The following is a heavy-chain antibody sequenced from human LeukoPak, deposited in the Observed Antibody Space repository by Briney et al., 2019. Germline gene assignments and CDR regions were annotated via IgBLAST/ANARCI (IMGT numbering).Heavy chain of an antibody. V-gene: IGHV3-7*03. J-gene: IGHJ6*02. D-gene: IGHD6-13*01. Sequence: GGSLRLSCAASGFTFSSYWMSWVRQAPGKGLEWVANIKRDGSEKYYVDSVKGRFTIARDNAKNSLYLQMNSLRAEDTAVYYCARGAGSQYYHYYGMDVWGQGTTVTVSS. CDR1: GFTFSSYW. CDR2: IKRDGSEK. CDR3: ARGAGSQYYHYYGMDV.